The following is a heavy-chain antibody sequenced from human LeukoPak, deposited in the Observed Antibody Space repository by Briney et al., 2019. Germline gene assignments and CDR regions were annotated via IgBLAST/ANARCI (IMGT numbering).Heavy chain of an antibody. CDR2: SSGSGGTT. V-gene: IGHV3-11*01. CDR3: ARDYHGSGSYAYYFDY. CDR1: GFSLSDQY. D-gene: IGHD3-10*01. Sequence: GGSLRLSCAASGFSLSDQYMSWIRQAPGKGLGWVSYSSGSGGTTYYADSVKGRFTISRDNAKNSLYLPMNSMGAEDTAVYYCARDYHGSGSYAYYFDYWGQGTLVTVSS. J-gene: IGHJ4*02.